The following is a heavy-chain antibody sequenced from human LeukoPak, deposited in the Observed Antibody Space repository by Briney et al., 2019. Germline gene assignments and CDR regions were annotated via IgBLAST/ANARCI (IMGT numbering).Heavy chain of an antibody. D-gene: IGHD2-8*01. Sequence: PSETLSLTCAVYGGSFSGYYWSWIRQPPGKGLEWIGYIYYTGSTSYNPSLKSRVTISMHTSKNQLSLKLNSVTAADTAVHYCASSGQCTNGLCRDVGYMDVWGKGTTVTVSS. CDR2: IYYTGST. J-gene: IGHJ6*03. CDR1: GGSFSGYY. CDR3: ASSGQCTNGLCRDVGYMDV. V-gene: IGHV4-59*01.